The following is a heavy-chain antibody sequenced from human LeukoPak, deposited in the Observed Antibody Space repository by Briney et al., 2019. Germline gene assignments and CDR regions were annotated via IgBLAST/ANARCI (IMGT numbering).Heavy chain of an antibody. CDR3: ARARKWELLGGLDF. D-gene: IGHD1-26*01. CDR1: GFTVSSNY. CDR2: IYSGGST. V-gene: IGHV3-53*01. Sequence: QTGGSLRLSCAASGFTVSSNYMSWVRQAPGKGLEWVSVIYSGGSTYYADSVKGRFTISRDNSKNTLYLQMNSLRAEDTAVYYCARARKWELLGGLDFWGQGTLVTVSS. J-gene: IGHJ4*02.